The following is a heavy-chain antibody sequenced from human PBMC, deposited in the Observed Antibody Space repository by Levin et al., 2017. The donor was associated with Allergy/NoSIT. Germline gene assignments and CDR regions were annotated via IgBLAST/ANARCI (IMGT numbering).Heavy chain of an antibody. J-gene: IGHJ4*02. CDR2: IDWDDDK. D-gene: IGHD3-22*01. CDR3: ARISICSGYREPFDY. CDR1: GFSLSTSGMC. V-gene: IGHV2-70*11. Sequence: SGPTLVKPTQTLTLTCTFSGFSLSTSGMCVSWIRQPPGKALEWLARIDWDDDKYYSTSLKTRLTISKDTSKNQVVLTMTNMDPVDTATYYCARISICSGYREPFDYWGQGTLVTVSS.